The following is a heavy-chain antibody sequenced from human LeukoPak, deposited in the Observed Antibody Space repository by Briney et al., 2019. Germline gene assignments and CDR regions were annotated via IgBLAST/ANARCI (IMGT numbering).Heavy chain of an antibody. V-gene: IGHV3-9*01. CDR2: ISYNSDTI. Sequence: PGGSLRLSCAAPGFTFDDYAMHWVRQAPRKGLEWVSGISYNSDTIAYADSVKGRFTISRDNAKNSLYLQMNSLRAEDTALYYCAKDYCGGDCYSGWYFDLWGRGTLVTVSS. CDR1: GFTFDDYA. CDR3: AKDYCGGDCYSGWYFDL. D-gene: IGHD2-21*02. J-gene: IGHJ2*01.